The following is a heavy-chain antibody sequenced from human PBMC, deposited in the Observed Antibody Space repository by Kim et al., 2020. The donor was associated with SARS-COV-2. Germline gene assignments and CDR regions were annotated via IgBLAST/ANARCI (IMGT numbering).Heavy chain of an antibody. V-gene: IGHV4-59*08. D-gene: IGHD1-20*01. CDR3: VRQEKYNSPWFDP. J-gene: IGHJ5*02. Sequence: YNPSLKSRVTISVDTSKNQFSLKLSAVTAADTAVYYCVRQEKYNSPWFDPWGQGTLVTVSS.